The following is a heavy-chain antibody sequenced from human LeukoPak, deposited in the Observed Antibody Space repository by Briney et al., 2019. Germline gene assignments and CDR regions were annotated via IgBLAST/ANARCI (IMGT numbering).Heavy chain of an antibody. Sequence: GRSLRLSCAASGFTFSSYSMNWVRQAPGKGLEWVSYISSSSSTIYYADSVKGRFTISRDNAKNSLYLQMNSLRAEDTAVYYCARENWFDPWGQGTLVTVSS. J-gene: IGHJ5*02. CDR3: ARENWFDP. CDR2: ISSSSSTI. V-gene: IGHV3-48*01. CDR1: GFTFSSYS.